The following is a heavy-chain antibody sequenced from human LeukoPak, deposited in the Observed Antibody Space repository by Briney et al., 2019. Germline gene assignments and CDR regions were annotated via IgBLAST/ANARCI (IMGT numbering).Heavy chain of an antibody. CDR1: GFTFDDYA. D-gene: IGHD3-3*01. J-gene: IGHJ2*01. V-gene: IGHV3-9*01. Sequence: PGRSLRLSCAASGFTFDDYAMHWVRQAPAKGLEWVSGISWNSGSLCYADSVKGRFTISRDNAKNSLYLQMNSLRADDTAFYYCAKDISVGSSYQGWYFDLWGRGTLVTASS. CDR3: AKDISVGSSYQGWYFDL. CDR2: ISWNSGSL.